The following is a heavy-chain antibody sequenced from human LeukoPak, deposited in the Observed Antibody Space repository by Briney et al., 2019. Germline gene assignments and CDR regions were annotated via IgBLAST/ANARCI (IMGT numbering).Heavy chain of an antibody. D-gene: IGHD3-16*01. J-gene: IGHJ4*02. CDR1: GFKFSSFS. Sequence: GGSLRLSCTASGFKFSSFSMNGASQAPGKGREWLSYISIMRSAIYYADSVKGRFTISRDNAKNSRYLQMDSLRAEDTAIYYCARVIGSYGDSAYWGQGTLVTLSS. V-gene: IGHV3-48*04. CDR2: ISIMRSAI. CDR3: ARVIGSYGDSAY.